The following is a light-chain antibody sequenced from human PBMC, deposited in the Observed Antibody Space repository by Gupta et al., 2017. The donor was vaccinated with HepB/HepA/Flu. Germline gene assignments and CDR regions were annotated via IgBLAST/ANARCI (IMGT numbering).Light chain of an antibody. CDR2: GAS. CDR3: QQYSDPRT. Sequence: IVLTQSQGTLSLSPGEIATLSCRASQSVSSSYLAWYQQKPGQAPRLLIYGASIRATGVPDRFSGSGSGTDFTLTISRLEPEDFAVYYCQQYSDPRTFGQGTKVEIK. V-gene: IGKV3-20*01. J-gene: IGKJ1*01. CDR1: QSVSSSY.